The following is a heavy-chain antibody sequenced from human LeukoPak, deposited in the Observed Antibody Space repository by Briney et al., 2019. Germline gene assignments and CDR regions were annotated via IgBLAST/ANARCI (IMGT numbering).Heavy chain of an antibody. CDR2: SDPEDGET. D-gene: IGHD3-16*01. CDR1: GHTLSGLA. CDR3: AYRPPGDESFDI. V-gene: IGHV1-24*01. Sequence: GASVKVSCKVSGHTLSGLAMHWVRQATGKGLEWMGGSDPEDGETIYAQKFKGRVTMTEDTATDTASMELRSLRSEDTAVYYCAYRPPGDESFDIWGQGTLVTVSS. J-gene: IGHJ3*02.